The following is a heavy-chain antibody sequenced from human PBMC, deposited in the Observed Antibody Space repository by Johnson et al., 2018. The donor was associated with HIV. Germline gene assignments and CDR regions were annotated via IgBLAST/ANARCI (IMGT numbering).Heavy chain of an antibody. V-gene: IGHV3-30-3*01. CDR1: GITFSDYA. Sequence: QVQLVDSGGGVVQPGRSLRLSCAASGITFSDYALHWVRQAPGKGLEWVAVISYDGSNKYYADSVKGRFTISRDNSKNTLYLQMNSLRAEDTAVYYCARAGAVGFDAFDIWGQGTMVTVSS. CDR2: ISYDGSNK. D-gene: IGHD6-19*01. J-gene: IGHJ3*02. CDR3: ARAGAVGFDAFDI.